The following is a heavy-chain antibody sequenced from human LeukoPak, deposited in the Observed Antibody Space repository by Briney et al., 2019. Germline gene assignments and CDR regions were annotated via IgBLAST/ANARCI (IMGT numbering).Heavy chain of an antibody. Sequence: SETLSLTXAVYGGSFSGYYWSWIRQPPGKGLEWIGEINHSGSTNYNPSLKSRVTISVDTSKNQFSLKLSSVTAADTAVYYCARVGDGYNSYFDYWGQGTLVTVSS. V-gene: IGHV4-34*01. J-gene: IGHJ4*02. CDR3: ARVGDGYNSYFDY. CDR1: GGSFSGYY. D-gene: IGHD5-24*01. CDR2: INHSGST.